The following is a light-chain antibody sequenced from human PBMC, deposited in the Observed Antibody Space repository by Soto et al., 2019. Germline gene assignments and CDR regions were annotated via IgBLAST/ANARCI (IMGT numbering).Light chain of an antibody. CDR2: DVS. CDR3: SSYTSSSTPV. J-gene: IGLJ1*01. Sequence: QSALTQPASVSGSPGQSIAISCTGTSSDVGGYNYVSWYQLHPDKAPKLIIYDVSNRPSGVSNRFSGSKSGNTASLTISGLQPEDEADYYCSSYTSSSTPVFGTGTKLTVL. CDR1: SSDVGGYNY. V-gene: IGLV2-14*01.